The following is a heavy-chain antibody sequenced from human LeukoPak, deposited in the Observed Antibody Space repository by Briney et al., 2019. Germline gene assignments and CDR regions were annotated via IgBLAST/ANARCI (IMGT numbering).Heavy chain of an antibody. V-gene: IGHV1-69*01. Sequence: SVNLSCKASGGTFSSYAISWVRQAPGQGLEWMGGIIPIFGTANYAQKFQGRVTITADESTSTAYMELSSLRSEDTAVYYCASDTSWYSRGWYRGYGVNWFDPWGQGTLVTVSS. CDR2: IIPIFGTA. CDR1: GGTFSSYA. J-gene: IGHJ5*02. D-gene: IGHD6-19*01. CDR3: ASDTSWYSRGWYRGYGVNWFDP.